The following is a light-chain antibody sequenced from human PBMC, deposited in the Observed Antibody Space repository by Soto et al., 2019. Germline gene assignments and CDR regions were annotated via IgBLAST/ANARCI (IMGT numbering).Light chain of an antibody. CDR3: QQYGSSPLWT. CDR2: GAS. Sequence: EIVLTQSPGTLSLSPGERATLSCRASQSVSSSYLAWYQQKPGQAPRLLIYGASSRATGIPDRFSGSGSVTDFTLTISRLEPEDFAVYYCQQYGSSPLWTFGHGTKVEIK. J-gene: IGKJ1*01. CDR1: QSVSSSY. V-gene: IGKV3-20*01.